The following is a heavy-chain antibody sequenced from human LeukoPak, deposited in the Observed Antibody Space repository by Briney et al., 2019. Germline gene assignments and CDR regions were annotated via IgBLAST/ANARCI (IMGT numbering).Heavy chain of an antibody. CDR1: GYTFTGYF. J-gene: IGHJ4*02. D-gene: IGHD5-18*01. Sequence: ASVPVSCKAYGYTFTGYFMHWVRQAPGQGLAWMGWINPNSGGTHYAQKFQGRVTMTRDTSISTAYMELSRLRSDDTAVYYCARDPGYSSPRGDYWGQGTLVTVSS. V-gene: IGHV1-2*02. CDR2: INPNSGGT. CDR3: ARDPGYSSPRGDY.